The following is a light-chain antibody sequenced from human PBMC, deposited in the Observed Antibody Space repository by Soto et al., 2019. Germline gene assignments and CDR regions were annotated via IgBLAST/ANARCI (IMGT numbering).Light chain of an antibody. Sequence: QSVLTQPPSVSGAPGQRVTISCTGSSSNIGARYDVHWYQQLPGTAPKLLIYGNSNRPSGVPDRFSGSKSGTSASLAITGFQAEDEVVYYCQSYDSSLGAKVVFGGGTKLTV. CDR2: GNS. J-gene: IGLJ2*01. CDR1: SSNIGARYD. CDR3: QSYDSSLGAKVV. V-gene: IGLV1-40*01.